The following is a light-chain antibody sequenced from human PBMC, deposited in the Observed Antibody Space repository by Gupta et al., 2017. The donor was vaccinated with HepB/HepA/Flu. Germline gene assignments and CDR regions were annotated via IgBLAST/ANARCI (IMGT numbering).Light chain of an antibody. CDR3: QQYNDWPRT. CDR2: GAS. J-gene: IGKJ1*01. Sequence: EIVMTQSPATLSVSPGERATFSCRASQNVSSDLAWFQQKPGQAPRLVSYGASTRATGIPDTFSGSGSGTEFILTISSLQSEDFAVYYCQQYNDWPRTFGQGTKVEIK. CDR1: QNVSSD. V-gene: IGKV3-15*01.